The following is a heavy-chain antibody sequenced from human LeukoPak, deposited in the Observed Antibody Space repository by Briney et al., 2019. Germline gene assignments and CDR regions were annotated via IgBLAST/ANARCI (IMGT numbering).Heavy chain of an antibody. D-gene: IGHD3-3*01. Sequence: SETLSLTCTVSGGSISSYYWSWIRQPPGKGLEWIGYIYYSGSTKYKPSLKSRVTISVDTSKNQSSLKLSSVTAADTAVYYCARGRFLDAFDIWGQGTMVTVSS. V-gene: IGHV4-59*01. CDR3: ARGRFLDAFDI. J-gene: IGHJ3*02. CDR1: GGSISSYY. CDR2: IYYSGST.